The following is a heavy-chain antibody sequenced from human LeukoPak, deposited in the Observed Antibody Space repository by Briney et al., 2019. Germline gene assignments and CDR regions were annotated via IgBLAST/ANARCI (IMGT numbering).Heavy chain of an antibody. CDR2: IYSGGST. CDR3: ARAPTVTMVGYNYYYMDV. CDR1: GFTVSSNY. D-gene: IGHD4-17*01. J-gene: IGHJ6*03. Sequence: GGSLRLSCAASGFTVSSNYMSWVRQAPGKGLEWVSVIYSGGSTYYADSVKGRFTISRDNSKNTLYLQMNSLRAEDTAVYYCARAPTVTMVGYNYYYMDVWGKGTTVTVSS. V-gene: IGHV3-53*01.